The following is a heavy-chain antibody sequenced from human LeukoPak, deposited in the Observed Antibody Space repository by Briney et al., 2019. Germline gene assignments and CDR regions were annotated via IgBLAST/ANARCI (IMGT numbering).Heavy chain of an antibody. CDR1: GXTFSSYS. J-gene: IGHJ3*02. Sequence: GGSLRLSWAASGXTFSSYSVNWVRQAPGKGLEGVSYISSGSSTIYYADSVKGRFTISGDNAKNSLYLQMNSLRDEDTAVYYCASLRGDSSENDAFDIWGQGTMVTVSS. V-gene: IGHV3-48*02. D-gene: IGHD3-22*01. CDR3: ASLRGDSSENDAFDI. CDR2: ISSGSSTI.